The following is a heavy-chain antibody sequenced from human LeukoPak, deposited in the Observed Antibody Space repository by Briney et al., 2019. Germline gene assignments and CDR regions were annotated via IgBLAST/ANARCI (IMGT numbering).Heavy chain of an antibody. J-gene: IGHJ4*02. Sequence: GGSLRLSCVASGFTFGKYWMSWVRQAPGKGLEWVANIKLDGSEKNYVDSLKGRFTISRDNTKNSLYLQMNSLRAEDTAVFYCARDQYDTWSRRGNFDSWGQGTLVTVSS. CDR1: GFTFGKYW. CDR3: ARDQYDTWSRRGNFDS. CDR2: IKLDGSEK. D-gene: IGHD3-3*01. V-gene: IGHV3-7*03.